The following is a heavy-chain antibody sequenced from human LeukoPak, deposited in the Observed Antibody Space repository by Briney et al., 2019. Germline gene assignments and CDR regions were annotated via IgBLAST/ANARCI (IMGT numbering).Heavy chain of an antibody. Sequence: GGSLRLSCAASGCTFSSYSMNWVRQAPGKGLEWVSSISSSSSYIYYADSVKGRFTISRDNAKNSLYLQMNSLRAEDTAVYYCARDLGYDYVWGSFDYWGQGTLVTVSS. J-gene: IGHJ4*02. V-gene: IGHV3-21*01. CDR3: ARDLGYDYVWGSFDY. CDR2: ISSSSSYI. D-gene: IGHD3-16*01. CDR1: GCTFSSYS.